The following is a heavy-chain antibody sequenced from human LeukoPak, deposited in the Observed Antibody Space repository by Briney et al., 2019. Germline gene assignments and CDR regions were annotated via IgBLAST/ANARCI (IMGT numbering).Heavy chain of an antibody. CDR1: GFTFDAYA. J-gene: IGHJ4*02. CDR3: AKDIGYSYGHGAFDY. CDR2: ISWNSGSI. Sequence: GRSLRLSCAASGFTFDAYAMHWVRQAPGKGPEWVSGISWNSGSIGYADSVKGRFTISRDNARNSLYLQMNSLRAEDTALYYCAKDIGYSYGHGAFDYWGQGTLVTVSS. D-gene: IGHD5-18*01. V-gene: IGHV3-9*01.